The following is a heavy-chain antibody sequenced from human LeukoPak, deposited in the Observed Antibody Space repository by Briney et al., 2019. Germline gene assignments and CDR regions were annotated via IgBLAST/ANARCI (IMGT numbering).Heavy chain of an antibody. D-gene: IGHD3-9*01. Sequence: GESLKISCKGSGYSFTSYWIGWVRQMPGKGLEWMGIIYPGDSDTRYSPSFQGQVTISADKSISTAYLQWSSLKASDTAMYYCARIFSRYFDWLLSGDYYYYMDVWGKGTTVTISS. CDR1: GYSFTSYW. J-gene: IGHJ6*03. V-gene: IGHV5-51*01. CDR2: IYPGDSDT. CDR3: ARIFSRYFDWLLSGDYYYYMDV.